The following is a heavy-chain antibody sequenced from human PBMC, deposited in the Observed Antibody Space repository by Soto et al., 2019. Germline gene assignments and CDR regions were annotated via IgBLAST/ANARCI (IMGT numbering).Heavy chain of an antibody. J-gene: IGHJ3*02. CDR1: GFTFSSYA. D-gene: IGHD3-3*01. V-gene: IGHV3-23*01. CDR2: ISGSGGST. Sequence: GGSLRLSCAASGFTFSSYAMSWVRQAPGKGLEWVSAISGSGGSTYYADSVKGRFTISRDNSKNTLYLQMNSLRAEDTAVYYCAKEGGATIFGVLTDPLAIWGQGTMVTVSS. CDR3: AKEGGATIFGVLTDPLAI.